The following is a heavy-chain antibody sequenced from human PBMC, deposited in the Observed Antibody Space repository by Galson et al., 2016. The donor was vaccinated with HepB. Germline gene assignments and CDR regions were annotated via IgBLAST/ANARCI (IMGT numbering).Heavy chain of an antibody. D-gene: IGHD6-19*01. CDR3: ARDDSYGWYNY. Sequence: ETLSLTCTVSGGSISSYYWSWIRQPPGKGLEWIGYIYYSGSTNYNPSLKSRVTISVDTSKNQLSLKLSSVTAADTAVYYCARDDSYGWYNYWGQGTLVTVFS. J-gene: IGHJ4*02. CDR2: IYYSGST. V-gene: IGHV4-59*01. CDR1: GGSISSYY.